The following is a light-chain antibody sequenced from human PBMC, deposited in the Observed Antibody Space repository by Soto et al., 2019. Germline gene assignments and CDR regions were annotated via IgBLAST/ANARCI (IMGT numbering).Light chain of an antibody. CDR1: QDIGHY. V-gene: IGKV1-33*01. J-gene: IGKJ3*01. CDR2: DAS. CDR3: QQSLNLPLT. Sequence: DIQMTQSPSSLSASLGDRVTITCRASQDIGHYLNWYQHKPGKAPKLLIYDASSLETGVPPGFSGGGSGTDFTLTINNQQPEDVATYYCQQSLNLPLTFGPGTKVDIK.